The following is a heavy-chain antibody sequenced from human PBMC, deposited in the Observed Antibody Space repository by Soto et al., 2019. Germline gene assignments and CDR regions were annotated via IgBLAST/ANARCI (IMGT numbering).Heavy chain of an antibody. Sequence: QVYLVQSGAEVRRPGASVKVSCTAFGYILTGYSLHWVRQAPGQGLEWMGRIDPNSGATNSAERFHGRVSMTRDTSISAAYLELSSLRSEDTAVYYCARGYGSSPNMELRFGMDVWGQGTTISVSS. J-gene: IGHJ6*02. CDR1: GYILTGYS. D-gene: IGHD5-18*01. CDR3: ARGYGSSPNMELRFGMDV. V-gene: IGHV1-2*06. CDR2: IDPNSGAT.